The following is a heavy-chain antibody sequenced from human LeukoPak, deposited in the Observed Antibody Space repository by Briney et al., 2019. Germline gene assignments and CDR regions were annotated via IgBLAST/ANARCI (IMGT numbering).Heavy chain of an antibody. CDR2: IYYSGST. J-gene: IGHJ4*02. Sequence: SETLSLTCSVSGGPISSYYWSWIRQPPGKGLEWIGYIYYSGSTTYNPSLTSRVTISVDTSKNQFSLRLSSVTAADTAVYYCARGGYSYGSLVVFDYWGQGTLVTVSS. CDR3: ARGGYSYGSLVVFDY. CDR1: GGPISSYY. D-gene: IGHD5-18*01. V-gene: IGHV4-59*01.